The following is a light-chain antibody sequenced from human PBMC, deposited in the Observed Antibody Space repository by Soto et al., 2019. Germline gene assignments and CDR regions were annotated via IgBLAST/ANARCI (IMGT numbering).Light chain of an antibody. CDR1: RSNIGSNY. Sequence: QSVLTQPPSGSGTPGQRVTISCSGSRSNIGSNYVYWYQQLPGTAPKLLIYRNNQRPSGVPDRSSGSKSGTSASLAISGLRSEDEADYYCAAWDDSLSGPVFGEGTKLTVL. CDR3: AAWDDSLSGPV. J-gene: IGLJ3*02. V-gene: IGLV1-47*01. CDR2: RNN.